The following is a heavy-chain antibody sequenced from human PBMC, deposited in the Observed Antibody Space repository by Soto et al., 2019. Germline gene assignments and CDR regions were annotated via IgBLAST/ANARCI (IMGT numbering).Heavy chain of an antibody. CDR1: GFTFSSYA. Sequence: GGSLRLSCAASGFTFSSYAMHWVRQAPGKGLEWVAVISYDGSNKYYADSVKGRFTISRDNSKNTLYLQMNSLRAEDTAVYYCARERRGYSGYFDYWGQGTLVTVSS. D-gene: IGHD5-12*01. CDR3: ARERRGYSGYFDY. CDR2: ISYDGSNK. J-gene: IGHJ4*02. V-gene: IGHV3-30-3*01.